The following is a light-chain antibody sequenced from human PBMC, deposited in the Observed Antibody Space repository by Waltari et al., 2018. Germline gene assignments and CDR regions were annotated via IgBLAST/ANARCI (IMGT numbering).Light chain of an antibody. Sequence: QSVLTQPPSASGTPGQRVTISCSGSSSNIGSNTVNWYQQRPGTAPQLLLYSNNHRPSGVPGRFAGAKSGTSASLAIRGLQSEDEADYYCAAWDDSLNGVFGGGTKLTVL. V-gene: IGLV1-44*01. CDR2: SNN. CDR1: SSNIGSNT. J-gene: IGLJ3*02. CDR3: AAWDDSLNGV.